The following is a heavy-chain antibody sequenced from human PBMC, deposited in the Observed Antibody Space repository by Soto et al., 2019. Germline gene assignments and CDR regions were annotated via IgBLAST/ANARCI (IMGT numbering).Heavy chain of an antibody. J-gene: IGHJ4*02. CDR2: INAGNGNT. CDR3: AREFYQPYVWGSYRNYFDY. D-gene: IGHD3-16*02. V-gene: IGHV1-3*01. Sequence: GASVKVSCKASGYTFTSYAMHWVRQAPGQRLEWMGWINAGNGNTKYSQKFQGRVTITRDTSASTAYMELSSLRSEDTAVYYCAREFYQPYVWGSYRNYFDYWGQGTLVTVSS. CDR1: GYTFTSYA.